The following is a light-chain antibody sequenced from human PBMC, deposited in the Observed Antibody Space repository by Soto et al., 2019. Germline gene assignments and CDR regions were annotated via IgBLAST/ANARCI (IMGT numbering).Light chain of an antibody. CDR2: DAS. Sequence: EIVLTQSPATLSLSPGERATLSCRASQSVGTNLAWYQQKPGQAPRFLIYDASNRATGIQSRFSGGGSGTDFTLPISSLEPDDFAVYYWQHRKTWPLTFGGGTKVEIK. CDR1: QSVGTN. J-gene: IGKJ4*01. V-gene: IGKV3-11*01. CDR3: QHRKTWPLT.